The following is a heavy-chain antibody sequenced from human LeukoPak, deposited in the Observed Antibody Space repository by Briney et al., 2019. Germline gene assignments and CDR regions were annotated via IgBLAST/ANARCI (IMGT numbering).Heavy chain of an antibody. V-gene: IGHV1-69*04. CDR3: ARVRVLTGITIFGEGWFDP. D-gene: IGHD3-3*01. CDR1: GGTFSSYA. CDR2: IIPILGIA. J-gene: IGHJ5*02. Sequence: ASVKVSCKASGGTFSSYAISWVRQAPGQGLEWMGRIIPILGIANYAQKFQGRVTITADKSTSTAYMELSSLRSEDTAVYYCARVRVLTGITIFGEGWFDPWGQGTLVTVSS.